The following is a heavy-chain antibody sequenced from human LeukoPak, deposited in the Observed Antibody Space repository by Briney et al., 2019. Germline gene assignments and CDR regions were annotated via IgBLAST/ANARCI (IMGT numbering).Heavy chain of an antibody. D-gene: IGHD3-10*01. V-gene: IGHV3-7*03. Sequence: PGGSLRLSCAASGFTFSSYWMTWVRQAPGKGLEWVANIKYDGSEKDYMDSVKGRFTISRDNAKNSLYLQMNSLRAEDTALYYCARQNQWFGECIDYWGQGTLVTVSS. CDR2: IKYDGSEK. CDR3: ARQNQWFGECIDY. J-gene: IGHJ4*02. CDR1: GFTFSSYW.